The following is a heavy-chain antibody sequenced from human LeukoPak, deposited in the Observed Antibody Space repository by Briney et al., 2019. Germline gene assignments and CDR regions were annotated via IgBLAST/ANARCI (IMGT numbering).Heavy chain of an antibody. V-gene: IGHV4-34*01. D-gene: IGHD6-19*01. CDR2: INHSGST. J-gene: IGHJ4*02. Sequence: SETLSLTCAVYGGSFSGYYWSWIRQPPGKGLEWIGEINHSGSTNYNPSLKSRVTMSVDTSKNQFSLKLSSVTAADTAVYYCARLAYRGPAVADFDYWGQGTLVTVSS. CDR1: GGSFSGYY. CDR3: ARLAYRGPAVADFDY.